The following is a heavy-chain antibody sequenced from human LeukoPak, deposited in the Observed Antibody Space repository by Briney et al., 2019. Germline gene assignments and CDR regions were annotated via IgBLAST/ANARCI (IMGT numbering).Heavy chain of an antibody. J-gene: IGHJ4*02. V-gene: IGHV3-23*01. CDR1: GFTFSSYA. Sequence: PGGSLRLSCAASGFTFSSYAMSWVRLAPGKGLEWVSAISGSGGSTYYADSVKGRFTISRDNSKNTLYLQMNSLRAEDTAVYYCAKDYYDSSGPFDYWGQGTLVTVSS. CDR3: AKDYYDSSGPFDY. D-gene: IGHD3-22*01. CDR2: ISGSGGST.